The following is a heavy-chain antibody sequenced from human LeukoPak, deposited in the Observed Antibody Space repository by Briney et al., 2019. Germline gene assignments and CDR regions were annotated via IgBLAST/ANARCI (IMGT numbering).Heavy chain of an antibody. J-gene: IGHJ5*02. CDR1: GFTFSNAW. Sequence: GGSLRLSCAASGFTFSNAWMSWVRQAPGKGLEWVGRIKSKTDGGTTDYAAPVKGRFTISRDDSKNTLYLQMNSLKTEDTAVYYCTTDSRTRPRYYYGSGSYYNGVILKNWFDPWGQGTLVTVSS. CDR3: TTDSRTRPRYYYGSGSYYNGVILKNWFDP. CDR2: IKSKTDGGTT. V-gene: IGHV3-15*01. D-gene: IGHD3-10*01.